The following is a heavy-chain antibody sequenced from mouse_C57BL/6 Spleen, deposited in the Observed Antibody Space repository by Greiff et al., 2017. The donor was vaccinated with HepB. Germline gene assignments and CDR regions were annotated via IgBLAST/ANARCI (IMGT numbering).Heavy chain of an antibody. Sequence: VKLMESGPELVKPGASVKISCKASGYAFSSSWMNWVKQRPGKGLEWIGRIYPGDGDTNYNGKFKGKATLTADKSSSTAYMQLSSLTSEDSAVYFCAAYSNYRVWFAYWGQGTLVTVSA. CDR1: GYAFSSSW. V-gene: IGHV1-82*01. J-gene: IGHJ3*01. CDR3: AAYSNYRVWFAY. D-gene: IGHD2-5*01. CDR2: IYPGDGDT.